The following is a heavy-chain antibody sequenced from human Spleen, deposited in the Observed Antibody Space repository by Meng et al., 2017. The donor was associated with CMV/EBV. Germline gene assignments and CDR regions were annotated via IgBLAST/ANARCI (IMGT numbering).Heavy chain of an antibody. D-gene: IGHD5-12*01. CDR2: MNSDGSRT. CDR1: GFSFSSHW. CDR3: ARERYTASITGYYFDL. J-gene: IGHJ2*01. V-gene: IGHV3-74*01. Sequence: GESLKISCAASGFSFSSHWMHWVRQAPGKGLVWVSRMNSDGSRTNYADSVKGRFTISRDNVKNTVYLEMNSLRGEDTAVYYCARERYTASITGYYFDLWGRGTLVTVSS.